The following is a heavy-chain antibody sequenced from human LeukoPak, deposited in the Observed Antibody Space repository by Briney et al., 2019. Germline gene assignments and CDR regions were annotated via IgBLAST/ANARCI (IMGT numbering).Heavy chain of an antibody. CDR2: IWYDGSNK. V-gene: IGHV3-33*01. CDR3: ATDQYLLPDY. Sequence: GGSLRLSCAASGFTFSSYGMHWVRQAPGKGLEWVAIIWYDGSNKYYADSVKGRFTVSKDNSKNTLYLQMNSLTAEDTAVYYCATDQYLLPDYWGQGTLVTVSS. CDR1: GFTFSSYG. J-gene: IGHJ4*02. D-gene: IGHD2-2*01.